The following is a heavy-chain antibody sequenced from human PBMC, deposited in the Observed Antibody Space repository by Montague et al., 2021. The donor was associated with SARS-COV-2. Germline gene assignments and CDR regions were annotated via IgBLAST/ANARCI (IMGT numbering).Heavy chain of an antibody. J-gene: IGHJ3*01. Sequence: SLRLYCAASGFTFSSYSVNWVRQAQGKGLEWISYISSSTNIIYYADSVKGRFTISRDNARNSLYLQMNSLRVDDTAVYYCAKDLVLRAARPDALDVWGQGTVVTVSS. V-gene: IGHV3-48*04. CDR2: ISSSTNII. CDR1: GFTFSSYS. CDR3: AKDLVLRAARPDALDV. D-gene: IGHD6-6*01.